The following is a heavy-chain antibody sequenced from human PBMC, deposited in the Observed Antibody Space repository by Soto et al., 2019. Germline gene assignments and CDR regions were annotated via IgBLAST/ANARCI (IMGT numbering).Heavy chain of an antibody. J-gene: IGHJ4*02. CDR3: AKFRGAAADILYYFDY. V-gene: IGHV3-15*07. D-gene: IGHD6-13*01. CDR1: GFTFSNAW. CDR2: IKSKTDGGTT. Sequence: GGSLRLSCAASGFTFSNAWINWVRQAPGKGLEWVGRIKSKTDGGTTDFAAPVKGRFAISRDDSKNMVYLQMNSLRAEDTAVYYCAKFRGAAADILYYFDYWGQGTLVTVSS.